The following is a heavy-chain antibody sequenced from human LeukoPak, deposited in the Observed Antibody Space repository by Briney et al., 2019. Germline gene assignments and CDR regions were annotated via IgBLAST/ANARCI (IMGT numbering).Heavy chain of an antibody. J-gene: IGHJ3*02. CDR2: ISGSGGST. D-gene: IGHD2-15*01. V-gene: IGHV3-23*01. CDR3: AKGSRKWSTYHDDAFDI. CDR1: GFTFSSYA. Sequence: GGSLRLSCAASGFTFSSYAMSWVRQAPGKGLEWVSAISGSGGSTYYADSVKGRFTISRDNSKNTLYLQMNSLRAEDTAVYYCAKGSRKWSTYHDDAFDIWGQGTMVTVSS.